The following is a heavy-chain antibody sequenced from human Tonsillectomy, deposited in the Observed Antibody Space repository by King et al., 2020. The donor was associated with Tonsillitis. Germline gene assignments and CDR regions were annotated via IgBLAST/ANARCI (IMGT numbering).Heavy chain of an antibody. CDR3: AREGTYYYGSGSYWVIDY. J-gene: IGHJ4*02. D-gene: IGHD3-10*01. Sequence: VQLVESGGGLVQPGGSLRLSCAASGFTVSSNYTSWVRQAPGKGLEWVSVIYSGGNTYYADSVKGRFTISKDNFKNTLYLQMNSLRAEDTAVYYCAREGTYYYGSGSYWVIDYWGQGTLVTVSS. CDR2: IYSGGNT. V-gene: IGHV3-66*01. CDR1: GFTVSSNY.